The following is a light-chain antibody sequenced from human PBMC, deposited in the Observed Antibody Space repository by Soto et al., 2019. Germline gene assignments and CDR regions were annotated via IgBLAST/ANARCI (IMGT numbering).Light chain of an antibody. CDR3: PVRNYRLT. CDR2: DAS. V-gene: IGKV3-11*01. Sequence: ASQTIYPGERATLSCRASQSINSYLAWYQQKPGQAPRLLIYDASNRATGTPARFRGSGSGTDFTLTICILEAEDFVVYYCPVRNYRLTCAHGTGLAIK. CDR1: QSINSY. J-gene: IGKJ5*01.